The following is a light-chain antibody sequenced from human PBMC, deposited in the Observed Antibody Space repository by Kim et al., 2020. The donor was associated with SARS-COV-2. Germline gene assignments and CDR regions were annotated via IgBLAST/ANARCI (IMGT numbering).Light chain of an antibody. J-gene: IGLJ3*02. Sequence: GQSITISCTGTTSDVGGYKYVSWYQQHPAKAPKLIIYDVTDRPSGVSNRFSGSKSGNTASLTISGLQAEDEAHYYCSSYTSTSTLVFGGGTQLTVL. CDR1: TSDVGGYKY. CDR2: DVT. V-gene: IGLV2-14*04. CDR3: SSYTSTSTLV.